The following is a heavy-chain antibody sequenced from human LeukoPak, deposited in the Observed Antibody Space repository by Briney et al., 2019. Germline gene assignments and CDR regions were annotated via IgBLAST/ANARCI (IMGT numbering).Heavy chain of an antibody. V-gene: IGHV4-59*01. J-gene: IGHJ4*02. CDR3: ARVHYYDSLNPLYYFDY. D-gene: IGHD3-22*01. CDR1: GGSISSYY. Sequence: SETLSLTCTVSGGSISSYYWSWIRQPPGKGLEWIGYIYYSGSTNYNPSLKSRVIISVDTSKNQFSLKLSSVTAADTAVYYCARVHYYDSLNPLYYFDYWGQGTLVTVSS. CDR2: IYYSGST.